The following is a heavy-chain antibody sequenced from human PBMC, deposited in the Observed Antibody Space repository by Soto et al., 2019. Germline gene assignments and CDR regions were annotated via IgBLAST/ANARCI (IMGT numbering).Heavy chain of an antibody. Sequence: QVQLQESGPGLVKPSQTLSLSCTLSGDSISSGNYYWGWIRHSPGKGLEWIAYINYSGSTYWNQSLRGLITMSVDTWKNQFSLKLRSVTAADTAVYYCARVPPGSGTYVNYYYVMDVWGQGTTVTVSS. CDR2: INYSGST. J-gene: IGHJ6*02. CDR3: ARVPPGSGTYVNYYYVMDV. D-gene: IGHD3-10*01. CDR1: GDSISSGNYY. V-gene: IGHV4-30-4*01.